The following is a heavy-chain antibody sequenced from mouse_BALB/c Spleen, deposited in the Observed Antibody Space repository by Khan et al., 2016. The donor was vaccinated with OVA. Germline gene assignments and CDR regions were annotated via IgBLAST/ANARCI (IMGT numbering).Heavy chain of an antibody. Sequence: QVRLQQSGAELVKPGASVKLSCKASGYTFNSYYMSWVKQRPGQGLEWIGEINPNNGDANFNEKFKNKATLTVDKSSNTEFMQLSSLTSEDSAVYYCTRSGYGSFAYWGQGTLVTVSA. CDR2: INPNNGDA. D-gene: IGHD2-2*01. CDR1: GYTFNSYY. V-gene: IGHV1S81*02. J-gene: IGHJ3*01. CDR3: TRSGYGSFAY.